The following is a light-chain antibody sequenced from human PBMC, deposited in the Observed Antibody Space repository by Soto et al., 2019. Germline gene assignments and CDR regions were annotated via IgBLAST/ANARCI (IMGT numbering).Light chain of an antibody. CDR2: EVS. J-gene: IGLJ3*02. CDR3: TSYTTSTTWV. Sequence: QSVLTQPASVSGSPGQSITASCTGTSSDIGASNYVSWYQQHPGKAPKLIISEVSNRPSGVSNRFSGSKSGSTASLTISGLQAEDEADYYCTSYTTSTTWVFGGGTKLTVL. V-gene: IGLV2-14*01. CDR1: SSDIGASNY.